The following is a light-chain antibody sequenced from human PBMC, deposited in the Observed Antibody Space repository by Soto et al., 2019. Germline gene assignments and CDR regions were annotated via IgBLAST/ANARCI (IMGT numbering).Light chain of an antibody. CDR1: ISDVGGYNY. CDR3: SSYASSSTPYV. V-gene: IGLV2-14*03. Sequence: QSVLAQPASVSGSPGQSITISCTGTISDVGGYNYVSWYQQHPGKAPILMIYDVTDRPSGVSILFSGSKSGNTASLTISGLQAEDEADYFCSSYASSSTPYVFGTGTKVTVL. CDR2: DVT. J-gene: IGLJ1*01.